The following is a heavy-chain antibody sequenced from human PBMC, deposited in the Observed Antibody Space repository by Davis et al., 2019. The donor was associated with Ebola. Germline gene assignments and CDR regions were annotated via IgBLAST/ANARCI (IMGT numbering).Heavy chain of an antibody. CDR2: INPKSGAT. J-gene: IGHJ6*04. CDR1: GYTFTGYY. Sequence: ASVTVSCMASGYTFTGYYVHWVRQAPGQGLEWMGQINPKSGATNYAQKFQGRVTMTRDMSINTAYMELSGLRFDDTAVYYCARHGPYLVTTVTRMAYKYGIDVWGKGTTVTVSS. CDR3: ARHGPYLVTTVTRMAYKYGIDV. D-gene: IGHD4-17*01. V-gene: IGHV1-2*06.